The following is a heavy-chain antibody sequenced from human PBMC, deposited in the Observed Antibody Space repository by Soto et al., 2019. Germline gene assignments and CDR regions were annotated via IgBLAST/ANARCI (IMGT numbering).Heavy chain of an antibody. V-gene: IGHV4-31*03. CDR3: AGSADP. CDR2: IYYGGCT. J-gene: IGHJ5*02. CDR1: GGSISSGGYY. Sequence: QVQLQESGPGLVKPSQTLSLTCTVSGGSISSGGYYWSWIRQHPGKGLEWIGYIYYGGCTYYNPSLRSRVTITVHTSKTQLSLKLSSVTAADTAVYYCAGSADPWGQGTLVTVSS.